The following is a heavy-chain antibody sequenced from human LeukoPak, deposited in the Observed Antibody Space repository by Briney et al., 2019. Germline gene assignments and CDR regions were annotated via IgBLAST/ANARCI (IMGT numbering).Heavy chain of an antibody. CDR2: ISAYNGNT. CDR3: ARVIVVVPAAAFDP. J-gene: IGHJ5*02. CDR1: GYTFTSYG. V-gene: IGHV1-18*01. Sequence: ASVKVSCKASGYTFTSYGISWVRQAPGQGLEWMGWISAYNGNTNYAQKLQGRVTMTTDTSTSTAYMELRSLGSDDTAVYYCARVIVVVPAAAFDPWGQGTLVTVSS. D-gene: IGHD2-2*01.